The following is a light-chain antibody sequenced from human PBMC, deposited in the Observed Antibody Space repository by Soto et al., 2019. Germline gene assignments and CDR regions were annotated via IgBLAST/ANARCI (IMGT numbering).Light chain of an antibody. J-gene: IGKJ4*01. CDR1: QSLLHSNGYTY. Sequence: DIVMTQSPLSLPVTPGEPASISCRSSQSLLHSNGYTYLDWYLQKPGQSPQLLIYLGSNRASGVPDRFSGSGSGTEFTLHISRVEAEDVGVYYCMQALQTPLTFGGGTKVEIK. V-gene: IGKV2-28*01. CDR2: LGS. CDR3: MQALQTPLT.